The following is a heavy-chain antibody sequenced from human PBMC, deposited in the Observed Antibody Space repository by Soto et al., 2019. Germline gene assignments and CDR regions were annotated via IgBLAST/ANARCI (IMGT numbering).Heavy chain of an antibody. CDR3: AKDQIFGVVIPQAFDP. CDR2: ISGSGGST. V-gene: IGHV3-23*01. Sequence: GGSLRLSCAASGFTFSSYAMSWVRQAPGKGLEWVSAISGSGGSTYYADSVKGRFTISRDNSKNTLYLQMNSLRAEDTAVYYCAKDQIFGVVIPQAFDPWGQGTLVTGSA. D-gene: IGHD3-3*01. J-gene: IGHJ5*02. CDR1: GFTFSSYA.